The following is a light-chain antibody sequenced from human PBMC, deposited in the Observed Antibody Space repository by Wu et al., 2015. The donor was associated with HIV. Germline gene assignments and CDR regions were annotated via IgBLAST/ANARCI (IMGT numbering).Light chain of an antibody. CDR1: QGIAGY. CDR2: TTS. Sequence: AIRITQSPSSLSASTGDRVTFTCRASQGIAGYLAWYQQRPGKAPRLLISTTSNLESGVPSRFSGRGSGTDFTLTISSLQPEDVATYYCQKYNTAPWTFGQGTKVEMK. CDR3: QKYNTAPWT. V-gene: IGKV1-8*01. J-gene: IGKJ1*01.